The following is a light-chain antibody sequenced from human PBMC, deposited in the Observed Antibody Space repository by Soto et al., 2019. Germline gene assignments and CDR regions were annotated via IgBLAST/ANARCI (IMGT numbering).Light chain of an antibody. Sequence: DLKMTQSPSPLSASVGDTVAITCRASQGIKNYLAWFQQKPGKAPRSLIYAASTLQSGVPSRFSGSGYGTDFTLTIRGLQPEDFATYFCQHYYTFPYAFGPGTKLEI. CDR2: AAS. CDR3: QHYYTFPYA. CDR1: QGIKNY. V-gene: IGKV1-16*01. J-gene: IGKJ2*01.